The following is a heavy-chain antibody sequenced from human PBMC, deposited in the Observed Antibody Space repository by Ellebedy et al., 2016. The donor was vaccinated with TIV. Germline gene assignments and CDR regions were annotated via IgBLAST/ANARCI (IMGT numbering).Heavy chain of an antibody. J-gene: IGHJ6*02. D-gene: IGHD3-22*01. CDR1: GGTFSSYA. V-gene: IGHV1-69*06. CDR2: IIPIFGTA. Sequence: ASVKVSXXASGGTFSSYAIRWVRQAPGQGLEWMGGIIPIFGTANYAQKFQGRVTITADKSTSTAYMELSSLRSEDTAVYYCARGKVVTGLYYYYYGMDVWGQGTTVTVSS. CDR3: ARGKVVTGLYYYYYGMDV.